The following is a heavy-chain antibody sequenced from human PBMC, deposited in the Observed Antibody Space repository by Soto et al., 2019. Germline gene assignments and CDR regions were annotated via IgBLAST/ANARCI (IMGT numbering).Heavy chain of an antibody. CDR3: ARGITLPTPLDY. V-gene: IGHV1-18*01. CDR2: ISAYDGNT. D-gene: IGHD1-20*01. Sequence: ASVKVSCKASGYTFTSYSISWVRQAPGQGLEWMGWISAYDGNTNYAQKLQGRVTITTDTSASTAYMELSSLRSEDTAVYYCARGITLPTPLDYWGQGTLVTV. CDR1: GYTFTSYS. J-gene: IGHJ4*02.